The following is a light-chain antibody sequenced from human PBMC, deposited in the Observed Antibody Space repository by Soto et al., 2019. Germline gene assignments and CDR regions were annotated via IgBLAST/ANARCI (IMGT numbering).Light chain of an antibody. CDR3: QQYNSYSPT. CDR2: DAS. V-gene: IGKV1-5*01. J-gene: IGKJ1*01. Sequence: DIQMTQSPSTLSASVGDIVTITCRPSQSISSWLAWYQQKPGKDPKLLIYDASSLESGVPSRFSGSGSGTEFTLTISSLQPDDFATYYCQQYNSYSPTFGQGTKVDIK. CDR1: QSISSW.